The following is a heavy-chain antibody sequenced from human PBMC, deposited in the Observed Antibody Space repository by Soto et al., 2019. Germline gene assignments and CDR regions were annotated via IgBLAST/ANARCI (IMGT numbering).Heavy chain of an antibody. D-gene: IGHD4-17*01. CDR3: ATDQNGDYWFNAFDI. J-gene: IGHJ3*02. CDR2: ISGSVGST. Sequence: EVQLLESGGGLVQAGGSLRLSCAASGFTFSSYAMSWVRQAPGKGLEWVSAISGSVGSTYYADSVKGRFTISRDNSKNTLYLQMNSLRAEDTAVYYCATDQNGDYWFNAFDIWGQGTMVTASS. V-gene: IGHV3-23*01. CDR1: GFTFSSYA.